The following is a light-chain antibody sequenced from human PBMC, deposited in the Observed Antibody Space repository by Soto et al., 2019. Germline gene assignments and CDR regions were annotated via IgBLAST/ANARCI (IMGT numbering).Light chain of an antibody. CDR3: YAAADNILV. CDR2: KDS. Sequence: SSELTQPSSVSVSPGQTARITCSGDVLSKKYVRWFQQKPGQAPVLLIYKDSERPSGVPERFSGSSSGTTVTLTISGAHVEDEADYYCYAAADNILVFGGGTKVTVL. J-gene: IGLJ3*02. CDR1: VLSKKY. V-gene: IGLV3-27*01.